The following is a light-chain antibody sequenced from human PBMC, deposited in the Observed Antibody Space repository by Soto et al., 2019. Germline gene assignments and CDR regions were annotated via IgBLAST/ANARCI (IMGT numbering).Light chain of an antibody. V-gene: IGKV1-9*01. CDR1: QGISSY. CDR3: QKLHSYPLT. J-gene: IGKJ4*01. Sequence: QLTQSPSSLSASLGDRVTITCRASQGISSYLAWYQQKPGKAPKLLIYAASTLQSGVPSRLSGSGSGTDFTLTISSLQPEDFATYYCQKLHSYPLTFGGGTKVDIK. CDR2: AAS.